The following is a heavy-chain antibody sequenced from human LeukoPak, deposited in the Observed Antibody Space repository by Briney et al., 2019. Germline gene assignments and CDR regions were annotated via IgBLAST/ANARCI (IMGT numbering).Heavy chain of an antibody. J-gene: IGHJ4*02. Sequence: SETLSLTCIVSGGSVSSGSYYWSWIRQPPGEGLKWIGYIYYSGNTKYNPSLKSRVTISVDMSKNQFSLKLSSVTAADTAVYYCARGGLAVAGRSFDYWGQGTLVTASS. V-gene: IGHV4-61*01. CDR1: GGSVSSGSYY. D-gene: IGHD6-19*01. CDR3: ARGGLAVAGRSFDY. CDR2: IYYSGNT.